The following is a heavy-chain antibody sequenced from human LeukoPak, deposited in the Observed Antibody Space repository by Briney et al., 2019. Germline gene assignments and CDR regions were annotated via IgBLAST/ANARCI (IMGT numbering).Heavy chain of an antibody. J-gene: IGHJ4*02. CDR3: VRDTYRTAVAGSSGLGY. CDR2: ISGSGGST. CDR1: GFTFSSYA. D-gene: IGHD6-19*01. Sequence: GGSLRLSCAASGFTFSSYAMSWVRQAPGKGLEWVSAISGSGGSTYYADSVKGRFTISRDNVKNSVYLQMHSLRVDDTAIYYCVRDTYRTAVAGSSGLGYWGQGTLVTVSS. V-gene: IGHV3-23*01.